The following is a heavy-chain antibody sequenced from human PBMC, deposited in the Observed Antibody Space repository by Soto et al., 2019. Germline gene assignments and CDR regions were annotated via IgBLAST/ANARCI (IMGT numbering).Heavy chain of an antibody. CDR2: INPSGGST. CDR3: ARAGRYCSGGSCYVTALAA. V-gene: IGHV1-46*01. CDR1: GYTFTSYY. Sequence: ASVKVSCKASGYTFTSYYMHWVRQAPGQGLEWMGIINPSGGSTSYAQEFQGRVTMTRDTSTSTVYMELSSLRSEDTAVYYCARAGRYCSGGSCYVTALAAWGQGTLVTVSS. D-gene: IGHD2-15*01. J-gene: IGHJ5*02.